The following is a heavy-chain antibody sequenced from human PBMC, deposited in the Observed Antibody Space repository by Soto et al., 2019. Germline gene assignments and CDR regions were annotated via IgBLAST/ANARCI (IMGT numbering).Heavy chain of an antibody. CDR1: GFRVSDVW. D-gene: IGHD3-10*01. V-gene: IGHV3-15*07. Sequence: EVQLLESGGGLVRPGGSLRLSCAVSGFRVSDVWLNWVRQTPGKGLEWVGSIKSKSGGGTIDYAAPVKGRFIISREDSQNTLYLQMNSLKTEDTAVSYCDDYYDSGTMTLDPWGQGTLVTVSS. CDR2: IKSKSGGGTI. J-gene: IGHJ5*02. CDR3: DDYYDSGTMTLDP.